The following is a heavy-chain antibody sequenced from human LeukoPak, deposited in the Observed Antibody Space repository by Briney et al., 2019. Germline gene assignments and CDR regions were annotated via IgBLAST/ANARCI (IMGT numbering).Heavy chain of an antibody. J-gene: IGHJ3*02. CDR1: GDSTSSSTYY. D-gene: IGHD5-12*01. V-gene: IGHV4-39*01. CDR3: ATHRRSGSGGSENAFEI. Sequence: KPSETLSLTCTVSGDSTSSSTYYWDWIRQAPGKGLEWIGNIYDSGTTHYNPSLKSRVTISGDTSKNQFSLKLNSVTAADTAIYYCATHRRSGSGGSENAFEIWGQGTMSPSLQ. CDR2: IYDSGTT.